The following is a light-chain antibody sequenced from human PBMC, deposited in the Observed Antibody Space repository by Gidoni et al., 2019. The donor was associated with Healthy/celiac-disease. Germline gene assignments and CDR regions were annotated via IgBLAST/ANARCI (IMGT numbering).Light chain of an antibody. CDR1: SSDVGGYNY. J-gene: IGLJ1*01. Sequence: QSALTQPASVSGSPGQSITISCTGTSSDVGGYNYVSWYQHHPGKAPKLMIYDVSNRPSGVSNRFSGSKSGNTASLTIPGLQAEDEADYYCSSYTSSSTLYVFGTGTKVTVL. CDR3: SSYTSSSTLYV. CDR2: DVS. V-gene: IGLV2-14*03.